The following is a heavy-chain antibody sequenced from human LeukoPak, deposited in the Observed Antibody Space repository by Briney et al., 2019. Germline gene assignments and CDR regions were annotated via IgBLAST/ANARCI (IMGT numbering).Heavy chain of an antibody. CDR2: IYPGDSDT. Sequence: GESLKISCKASGYSFSSYWIGWVRQMPGKGLEWMGIIYPGDSDTRYSPSFLGQVTMSAEKSISTAYLQWSSLKASDTAMYYCAKRWADSSGSQHYFDYWGQGTLVTVSS. CDR1: GYSFSSYW. D-gene: IGHD3-22*01. CDR3: AKRWADSSGSQHYFDY. J-gene: IGHJ4*02. V-gene: IGHV5-51*01.